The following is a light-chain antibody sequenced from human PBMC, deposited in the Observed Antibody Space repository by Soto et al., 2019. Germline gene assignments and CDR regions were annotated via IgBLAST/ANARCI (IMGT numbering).Light chain of an antibody. Sequence: EIVLTQSPATLSLSPGERATLSRRASQSVSILLAWYQQKPGLAPRLLIYDASNRVIGIPAGFSGSGSGTDFIVNFSSLEPEDFAVYYFQRRYSGSLTFGGGAKVEIK. CDR2: DAS. V-gene: IGKV3-11*01. J-gene: IGKJ4*01. CDR1: QSVSIL. CDR3: QRRYSGSLT.